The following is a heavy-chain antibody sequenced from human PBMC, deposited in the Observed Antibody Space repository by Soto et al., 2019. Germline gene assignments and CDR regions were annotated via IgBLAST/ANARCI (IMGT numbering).Heavy chain of an antibody. J-gene: IGHJ4*02. CDR3: AGDIMATIEGYFDY. CDR1: GYTFTSHP. CDR2: INTGNGNT. V-gene: IGHV1-3*04. Sequence: QVQLVQSGAEVKKPGASVKVSCKASGYTFTSHPMHWVRQAPGQRLEWMGWINTGNGNTKYSQKVQGRVTIIRDTSASTVYMELSSLRSEDTAVYYCAGDIMATIEGYFDYWGQGTLVTVSS. D-gene: IGHD5-12*01.